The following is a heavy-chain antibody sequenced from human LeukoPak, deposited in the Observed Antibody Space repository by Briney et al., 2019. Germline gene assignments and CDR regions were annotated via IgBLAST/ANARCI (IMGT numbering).Heavy chain of an antibody. Sequence: GGSLRLSCAASGFTFSSYAMSWVRQAPGKGLEWVSGICGSGGSTYYADSVKGRFTISRDNSKNTVYLQMSSLRAEDTAVYYCAKARQWELPSFDYWGQGTLVTVSS. CDR3: AKARQWELPSFDY. CDR1: GFTFSSYA. V-gene: IGHV3-23*01. J-gene: IGHJ4*02. D-gene: IGHD1-26*01. CDR2: ICGSGGST.